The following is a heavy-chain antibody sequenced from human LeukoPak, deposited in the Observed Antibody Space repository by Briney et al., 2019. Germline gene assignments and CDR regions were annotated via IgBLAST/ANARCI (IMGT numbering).Heavy chain of an antibody. Sequence: GGSLRLSCTGFGFTFRDYAVSWVRQAPGKGLEWVAVIWYDGSNKYYADSVKGRFTISRDNSKNTLYLQMNSLRAEDTAVYYCARNGGSYWDYFDYWGQGTLVTVSS. CDR2: IWYDGSNK. CDR3: ARNGGSYWDYFDY. CDR1: GFTFRDYA. D-gene: IGHD1-26*01. J-gene: IGHJ4*02. V-gene: IGHV3-33*01.